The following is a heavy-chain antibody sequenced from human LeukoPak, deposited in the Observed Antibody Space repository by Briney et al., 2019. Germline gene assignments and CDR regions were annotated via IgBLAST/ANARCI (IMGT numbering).Heavy chain of an antibody. CDR2: IYYSGST. D-gene: IGHD6-19*01. CDR3: ARDLVTDSSGWYRLDY. V-gene: IGHV4-31*03. Sequence: TLSLTCTVSGGSISSGGYYWSWIRQHPGKGLEWIGYIYYSGSTYYNPSLKSRVTISVDTSKNQFSLKLSSVTAADTAVYYCARDLVTDSSGWYRLDYWGQGTLVTVSS. J-gene: IGHJ4*02. CDR1: GGSISSGGYY.